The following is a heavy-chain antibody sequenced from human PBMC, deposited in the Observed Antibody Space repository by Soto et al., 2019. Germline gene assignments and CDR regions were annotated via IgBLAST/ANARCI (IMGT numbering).Heavy chain of an antibody. CDR2: IFSGGDT. CDR1: GLTVSNNY. V-gene: IGHV3-66*01. CDR3: ATTYYYYMDV. J-gene: IGHJ6*03. Sequence: EVQLVESGGGLVQPEGSLRLSCAASGLTVSNNYVSWVRQAPGKGLEWLSLIFSGGDTYYADSVKARFTISRDNSKKTVYLQMNCLRAEDTAVYYCATTYYYYMDVWGKGTTVTVSS.